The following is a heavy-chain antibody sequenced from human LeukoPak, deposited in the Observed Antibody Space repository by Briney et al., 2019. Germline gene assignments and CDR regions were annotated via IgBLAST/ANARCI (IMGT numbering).Heavy chain of an antibody. CDR2: IESDGSRI. Sequence: GGSLRLSCAASGFTFSSTWMHWVRQVPGKELVWVARIESDGSRITYAESVKGRFTISRDNAKNTLYLEMNSLRAEDTAVYYCARDWYHAIDYWGQGTLVTVSS. CDR3: ARDWYHAIDY. V-gene: IGHV3-74*03. J-gene: IGHJ4*02. CDR1: GFTFSSTW. D-gene: IGHD2-2*01.